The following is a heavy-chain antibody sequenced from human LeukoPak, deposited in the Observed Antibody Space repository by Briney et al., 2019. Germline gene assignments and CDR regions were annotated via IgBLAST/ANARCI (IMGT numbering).Heavy chain of an antibody. CDR2: IYHSGST. CDR3: ARRKSGYRSSTSCYQAYNWFDP. V-gene: IGHV4-39*01. J-gene: IGHJ5*02. CDR1: GGSISSSSYY. D-gene: IGHD2-2*03. Sequence: SETLSLTCNVSGGSISSSSYYWGWIRQPPGKGLEWIGSIYHSGSTYYNPSLKSRVTISADTSKNQFSLKLNSVTAADTAVYYCARRKSGYRSSTSCYQAYNWFDPWGQGTLVTVSS.